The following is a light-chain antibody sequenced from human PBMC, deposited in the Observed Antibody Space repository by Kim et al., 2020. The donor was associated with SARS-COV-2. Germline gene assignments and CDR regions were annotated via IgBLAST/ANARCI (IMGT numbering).Light chain of an antibody. CDR2: QDT. CDR3: QAWDSTTAV. J-gene: IGLJ2*01. Sequence: SYELTQPPSVSVSPGQTASITCSGDKLGDKSACWYQQKPGQSPVLVIYQDTKRPSVIPERFSGSNSGNTATLTISGTQAMDEADYYCQAWDSTTAVFGGG. V-gene: IGLV3-1*01. CDR1: KLGDKS.